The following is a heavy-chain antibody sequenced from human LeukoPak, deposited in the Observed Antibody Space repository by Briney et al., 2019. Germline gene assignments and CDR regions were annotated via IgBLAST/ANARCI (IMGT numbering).Heavy chain of an antibody. CDR1: GSISSSNFY. CDR3: VIFVGF. CDR2: FYDSGST. J-gene: IGHJ4*02. V-gene: IGHV4-39*07. Sequence: SDTLSLTCTVSGSISSSNFYWGWIRQPPGKGLEWIGGFYDSGSTYYNPSLKSRATISVDTSKNHFSLKLTSVTAADTAVYYCVIFVGFWGRGILVTVSS. D-gene: IGHD6-25*01.